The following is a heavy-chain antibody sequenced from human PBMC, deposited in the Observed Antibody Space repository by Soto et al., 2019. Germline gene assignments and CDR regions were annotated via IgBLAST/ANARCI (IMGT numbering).Heavy chain of an antibody. CDR1: GYTFTSYD. J-gene: IGHJ4*02. Sequence: QVQLVQSGAEVKKPGASVKVSCKASGYTFTSYDINWLRQATGQGLDWMGWMNPTSGNTGYAQRFQGRDTMTRSTSIGTADMELSSLRSEETAVYYCARSLYGDDGDYWGQGTLVTFS. CDR2: MNPTSGNT. D-gene: IGHD4-17*01. CDR3: ARSLYGDDGDY. V-gene: IGHV1-8*01.